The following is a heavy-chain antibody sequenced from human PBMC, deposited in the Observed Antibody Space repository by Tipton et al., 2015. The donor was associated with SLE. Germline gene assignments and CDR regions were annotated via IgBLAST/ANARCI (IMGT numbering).Heavy chain of an antibody. D-gene: IGHD2-2*01. J-gene: IGHJ4*02. CDR1: GFTFSSYG. CDR3: AKDGHYCSSTSCYLDY. Sequence: GSLRLSCAASGFTFSSYGMHWVRQAPGKGLEWVAFIQYDGSNKYYADSVKGRFTISRDNSKNTLYLQMNSLRAEDTAVYYCAKDGHYCSSTSCYLDYWGQGTLVTVSS. V-gene: IGHV3-30*02. CDR2: IQYDGSNK.